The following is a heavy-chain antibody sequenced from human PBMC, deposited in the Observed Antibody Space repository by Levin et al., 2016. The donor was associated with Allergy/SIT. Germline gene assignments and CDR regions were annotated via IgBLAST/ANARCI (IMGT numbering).Heavy chain of an antibody. CDR2: IDSDGRST. Sequence: GESLKISCSASGFSFSVFWMHWVRQVPGKGLVWVSRIDSDGRSTTYADSVKGRFTISRDNAKNTLYLQMNSLRAEDTAVYYCARRDIVVVKEKYCYGMDVWGQGTTVTVSS. V-gene: IGHV3-74*03. D-gene: IGHD2-21*01. CDR3: ARRDIVVVKEKYCYGMDV. CDR1: GFSFSVFW. J-gene: IGHJ6*02.